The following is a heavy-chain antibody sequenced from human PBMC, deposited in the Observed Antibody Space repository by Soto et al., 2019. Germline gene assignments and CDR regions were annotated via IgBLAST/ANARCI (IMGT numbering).Heavy chain of an antibody. CDR1: GDSISAYS. V-gene: IGHV4-59*08. D-gene: IGHD5-18*01. CDR2: IHYNGNT. J-gene: IGHJ3*02. CDR3: ARSMGYPDAFDI. Sequence: SETLSLTCTVSGDSISAYSWSWVRQPPGKGLEWIGSIHYNGNTKYNPSLKSRVSMSVDTSKNQFSLKLSSVTAADTAVYYCARSMGYPDAFDIWGQGTMVTVSS.